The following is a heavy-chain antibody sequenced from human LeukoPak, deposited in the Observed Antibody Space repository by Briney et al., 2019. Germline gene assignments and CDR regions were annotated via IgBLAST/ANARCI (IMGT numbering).Heavy chain of an antibody. D-gene: IGHD3-16*01. CDR2: ISYDGSNK. CDR3: ARDWGEYFWGIVL. Sequence: PGGSLRLSCVDSGFTFSNYAMQWVRQAPGKGLEWVAVISYDGSNKYYADSVKGRFTISRDNSKNTLYLQMNSLRAEDTAVYYCARDWGEYFWGIVLWGQGTLVTVSS. CDR1: GFTFSNYA. V-gene: IGHV3-30-3*01. J-gene: IGHJ5*02.